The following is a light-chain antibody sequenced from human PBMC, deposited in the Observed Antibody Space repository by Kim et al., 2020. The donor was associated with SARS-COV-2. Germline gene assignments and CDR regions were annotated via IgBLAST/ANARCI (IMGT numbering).Light chain of an antibody. Sequence: LGQTIRITCQGDSLRSYYASWYQQKPGQAPVLVIYGKNNRPSGIPDRFSGSSSGNTASLTITGAQAEDEADYYCNSRDSSGNHYVFGTGTKVTVL. CDR1: SLRSYY. V-gene: IGLV3-19*01. CDR2: GKN. J-gene: IGLJ1*01. CDR3: NSRDSSGNHYV.